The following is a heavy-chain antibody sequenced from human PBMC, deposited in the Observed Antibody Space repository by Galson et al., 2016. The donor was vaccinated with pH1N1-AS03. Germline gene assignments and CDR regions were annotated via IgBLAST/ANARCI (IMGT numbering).Heavy chain of an antibody. V-gene: IGHV1-69*06. Sequence: SVKVSCKASGYTFNNYGIGWVRQAPGQGLEWMGGIIAMFGTANYAQKVQGRVTITADKSTSTAYMELSSLRSEDTAVYYCARDANYDFWSGHDAFDIWGQGTMVTVPS. CDR1: GYTFNNYG. CDR2: IIAMFGTA. CDR3: ARDANYDFWSGHDAFDI. D-gene: IGHD3-3*01. J-gene: IGHJ3*02.